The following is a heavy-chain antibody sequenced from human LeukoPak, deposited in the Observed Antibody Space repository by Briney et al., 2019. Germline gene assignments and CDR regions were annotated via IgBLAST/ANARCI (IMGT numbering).Heavy chain of an antibody. Sequence: ASVKVSCKASRYTFTAYYMHWVRQAPGQGLEWMGRLNPNSGGTNYARKFQGRVTMTRDTSISTAYMELSRLIFDDTAVYYCAVFGTARVTSDYYFDFWGQGTLVTVSS. CDR3: AVFGTARVTSDYYFDF. J-gene: IGHJ4*02. V-gene: IGHV1-2*06. CDR1: RYTFTAYY. CDR2: LNPNSGGT. D-gene: IGHD3-3*01.